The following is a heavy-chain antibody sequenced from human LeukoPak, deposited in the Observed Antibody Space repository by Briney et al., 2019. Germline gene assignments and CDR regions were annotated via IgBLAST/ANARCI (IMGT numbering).Heavy chain of an antibody. D-gene: IGHD6-13*01. CDR3: ARDLEAADWFDP. CDR1: GFNLSSHW. V-gene: IGHV3-7*01. Sequence: PGGSLRLSWAAPGFNLSSHWMSWVRQAPGKGPGWVANIKQDGSEKYYVDSVKGRFTISRDNAKNSLYLQMNSLRAEDTAVYYCARDLEAADWFDPWGQGTLVTVSS. CDR2: IKQDGSEK. J-gene: IGHJ5*02.